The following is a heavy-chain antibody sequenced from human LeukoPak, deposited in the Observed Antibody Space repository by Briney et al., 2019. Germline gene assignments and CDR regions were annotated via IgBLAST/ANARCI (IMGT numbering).Heavy chain of an antibody. CDR3: ARVNFWSGYDY. D-gene: IGHD3-3*01. J-gene: IGHJ4*02. CDR2: IYSGGST. CDR1: GFTVSSNY. Sequence: PGGSLRLSCAASGFTVSSNYMSWVRQAPGKGLEWVSVIYSGGSTYYADSVKGRFTISRDNSKNTLYLQMNSLRAEDTAVYYRARVNFWSGYDYWGQGTLVTVSS. V-gene: IGHV3-53*01.